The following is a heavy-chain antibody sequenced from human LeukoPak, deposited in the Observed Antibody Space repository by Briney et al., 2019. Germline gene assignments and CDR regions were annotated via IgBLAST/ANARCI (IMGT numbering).Heavy chain of an antibody. CDR3: ATRPSYQLLYEYFDI. CDR1: GFTFSSYG. J-gene: IGHJ3*02. CDR2: IRYDGSNK. D-gene: IGHD2-2*02. V-gene: IGHV3-30*02. Sequence: GGSLRLSCAASGFTFSSYGMHWVRQAPGKGLEWVAFIRYDGSNKYYADSVKGRFTISRDNSKNTLHLQMNSLRAEDTAVYYCATRPSYQLLYEYFDIWGQGTMVTVSS.